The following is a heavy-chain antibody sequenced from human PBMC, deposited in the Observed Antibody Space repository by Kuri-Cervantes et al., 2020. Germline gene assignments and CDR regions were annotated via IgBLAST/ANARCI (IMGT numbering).Heavy chain of an antibody. CDR3: AREDYDFWSGYRYYGMDV. Sequence: GGSLRLSCAASGFIFNTYWMSWVRQAPGKGLEWVAVIWYDGSNKYYADSVKGRFTISRDNSKNTLYLQMNSLRAEDTAVYYCAREDYDFWSGYRYYGMDVWGQGTTVTVSS. CDR2: IWYDGSNK. D-gene: IGHD3-3*01. J-gene: IGHJ6*02. V-gene: IGHV3-33*08. CDR1: GFIFNTYW.